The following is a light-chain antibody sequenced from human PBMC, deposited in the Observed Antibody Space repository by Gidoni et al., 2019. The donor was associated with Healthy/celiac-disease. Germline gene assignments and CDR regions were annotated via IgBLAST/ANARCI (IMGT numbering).Light chain of an antibody. CDR2: AAS. J-gene: IGKJ1*01. Sequence: DIQMTQSPSSLSASVGDRVTITCRASQSISSYLNWYQQKPGKAPKLLIYAASSLQSGVPSRFSGSGSGTVFTLTISSLQPEVCATYYCQHSYSTPRTFGQGTKVEIK. V-gene: IGKV1-39*01. CDR1: QSISSY. CDR3: QHSYSTPRT.